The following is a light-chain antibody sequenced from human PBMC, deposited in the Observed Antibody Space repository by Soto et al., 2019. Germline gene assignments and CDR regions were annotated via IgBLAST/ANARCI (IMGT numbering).Light chain of an antibody. J-gene: IGKJ3*01. V-gene: IGKV3-15*01. Sequence: EIVMTQSPATLSVSPGERATLSCRASQSVSSNLAWYQQKPGQAPRLLIYDASTRATGIPARFSGSGSGTEFTLTISGLQSEDFAVYYCQHYHSWTSFTFGPGTKVDV. CDR2: DAS. CDR1: QSVSSN. CDR3: QHYHSWTSFT.